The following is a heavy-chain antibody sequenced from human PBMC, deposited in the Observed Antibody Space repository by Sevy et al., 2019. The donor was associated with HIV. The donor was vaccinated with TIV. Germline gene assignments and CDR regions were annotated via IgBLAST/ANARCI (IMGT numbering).Heavy chain of an antibody. CDR1: GGSISSSSYY. Sequence: SETLSLTYTVSGGSISSSSYYWGWIRQPPGKGLEWIGSIYYSGSTYYNPSLKSRVTISVDTSKNQFSLKLSSVTAADTAVYYCARQINLGYSYGSIFDYWGQGTLVTVSS. V-gene: IGHV4-39*01. J-gene: IGHJ4*02. CDR3: ARQINLGYSYGSIFDY. CDR2: IYYSGST. D-gene: IGHD5-18*01.